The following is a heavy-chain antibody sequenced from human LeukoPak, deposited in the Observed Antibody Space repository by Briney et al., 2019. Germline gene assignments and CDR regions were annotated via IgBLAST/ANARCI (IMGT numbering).Heavy chain of an antibody. D-gene: IGHD6-19*01. CDR1: GFTFSTYD. CDR2: ITTAGDT. CDR3: ARSASVGSGWYGFDY. J-gene: IGHJ4*02. Sequence: GGSLRLSCAASGFTFSTYDMHWVRQATGKGLEWVSVITTAGDTYSPGSVKGRFTISRENAKNSLYLQMNSLRAGDTAVYYCARSASVGSGWYGFDYWGQGTLVTVSS. V-gene: IGHV3-13*01.